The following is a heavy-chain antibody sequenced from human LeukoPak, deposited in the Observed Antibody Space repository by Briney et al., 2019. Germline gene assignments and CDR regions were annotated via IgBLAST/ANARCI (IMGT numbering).Heavy chain of an antibody. Sequence: PGGSLRLSCAASGFTFSSYAMSWVRQAPGKGLEWVSAISGSGGSTYYADSVKGRFTISRDNSKNTLYLQMNSLRAEDTAVYYCAKGSWHIVVVTAIHPFQHWGQGTLVTVSS. V-gene: IGHV3-23*01. J-gene: IGHJ1*01. CDR1: GFTFSSYA. D-gene: IGHD2-21*02. CDR3: AKGSWHIVVVTAIHPFQH. CDR2: ISGSGGST.